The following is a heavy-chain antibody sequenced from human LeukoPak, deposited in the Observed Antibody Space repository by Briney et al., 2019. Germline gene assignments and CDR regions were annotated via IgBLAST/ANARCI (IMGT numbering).Heavy chain of an antibody. CDR2: ISPNSGGT. CDR3: ARSITMVRGVITPPGY. V-gene: IGHV1-2*04. J-gene: IGHJ4*02. D-gene: IGHD3-10*01. Sequence: ASVKVSCKASGYTFTGYYMHWVRQAPGQGLEWMGWISPNSGGTNYAQKFQGWVTMTRDTSISTAYMELSRLRSDDTAVYYCARSITMVRGVITPPGYWGQGTLVTVSS. CDR1: GYTFTGYY.